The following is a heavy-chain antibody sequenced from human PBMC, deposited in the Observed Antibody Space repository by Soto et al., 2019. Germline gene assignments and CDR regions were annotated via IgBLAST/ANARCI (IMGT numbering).Heavy chain of an antibody. D-gene: IGHD3-16*01. V-gene: IGHV1-18*01. J-gene: IGHJ4*02. CDR1: GYTFTNFG. CDR3: ARGGTPIDC. CDR2: ISAYNGNT. Sequence: QVQLVQSGAEVKKPGASVKVSCKTSGYTFTNFGLSWVRQAPGQGLEWMGWISAYNGNTNYAQNLQGRVTMTTDTSTRPAYMELTSLRADDTAVYYCARGGTPIDCWGQGTLVTVSS.